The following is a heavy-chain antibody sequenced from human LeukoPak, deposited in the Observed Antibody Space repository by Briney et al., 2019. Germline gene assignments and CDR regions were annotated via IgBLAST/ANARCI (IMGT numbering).Heavy chain of an antibody. V-gene: IGHV3-30*18. CDR3: AKASSNYFYYFEY. CDR2: ISYDATNK. J-gene: IGHJ4*02. CDR1: GFTFSSFD. D-gene: IGHD2/OR15-2a*01. Sequence: TGGSLRLSCAASGFTFSSFDMHWVRQAPGKGLEWVAVISYDATNKYYADSVKGRFTLSRDNSKNTLYLQTNTLRDEDTAVYYCAKASSNYFYYFEYWGQGTLVTVSS.